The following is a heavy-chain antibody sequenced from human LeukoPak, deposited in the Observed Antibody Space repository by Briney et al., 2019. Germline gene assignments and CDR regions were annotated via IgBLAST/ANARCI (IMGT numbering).Heavy chain of an antibody. CDR2: IRSKAYGGTT. J-gene: IGHJ3*02. CDR3: TRAVHYDYVWGSYRYFRAFDI. Sequence: GGSLRLSCTASGFTFGDYAMSWFRQAPGKGLEWVGFIRSKAYGGTTEYAASVKGRFTISRDDSKSIAYLQMNSLKTEDTAVYYCTRAVHYDYVWGSYRYFRAFDIWGQGTMVTVSS. D-gene: IGHD3-16*02. V-gene: IGHV3-49*03. CDR1: GFTFGDYA.